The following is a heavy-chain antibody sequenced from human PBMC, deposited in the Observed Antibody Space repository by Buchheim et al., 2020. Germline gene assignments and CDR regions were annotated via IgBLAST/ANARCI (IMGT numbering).Heavy chain of an antibody. V-gene: IGHV4-39*01. CDR1: GGSISSSSYY. Sequence: QLQLQESGPGLVKPSETLSLTCTVSGGSISSSSYYWGWIRQPPGKGLEWIGSIYYSGSTYYNPSLKSRVTISVDTSKNQFSLKLSSVTAADTAVYYCASRTDCSGGSCYTPDAFDIWGQGT. CDR2: IYYSGST. CDR3: ASRTDCSGGSCYTPDAFDI. D-gene: IGHD2-15*01. J-gene: IGHJ3*02.